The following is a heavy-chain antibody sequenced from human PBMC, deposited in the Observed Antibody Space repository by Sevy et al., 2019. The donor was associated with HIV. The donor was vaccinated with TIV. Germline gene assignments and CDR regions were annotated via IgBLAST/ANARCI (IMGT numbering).Heavy chain of an antibody. CDR1: GYTFTGYY. CDR3: ARLRSCGGACYIFDY. D-gene: IGHD2-21*02. CDR2: ISPSSGLT. Sequence: ASVKVSCKASGYTFTGYYMHWVRQAPGQGLEWMALISPSSGLTTYAQKFQDRVTLTRDTSTNTVYMELSGLTSEDTAVYYCARLRSCGGACYIFDYWDQGALVTVSS. V-gene: IGHV1-46*01. J-gene: IGHJ4*02.